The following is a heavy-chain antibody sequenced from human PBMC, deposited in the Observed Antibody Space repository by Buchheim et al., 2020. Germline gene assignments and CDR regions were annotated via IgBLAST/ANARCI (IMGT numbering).Heavy chain of an antibody. Sequence: QVQLQQWGAGLLKPSETLSLTCAVYGGSFSGYYWSWIRQPPGKGLEWIGDINHSGSTNYNPSLKSRVTISVDTSKNQISLKLSSVTAADTAVYYCASLAYYYDSSGYYYYYYGMDVWGQGTT. CDR1: GGSFSGYY. V-gene: IGHV4-34*01. D-gene: IGHD3-22*01. CDR3: ASLAYYYDSSGYYYYYYGMDV. CDR2: INHSGST. J-gene: IGHJ6*02.